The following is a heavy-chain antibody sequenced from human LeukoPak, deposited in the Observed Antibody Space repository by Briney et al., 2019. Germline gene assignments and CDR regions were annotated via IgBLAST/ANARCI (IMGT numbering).Heavy chain of an antibody. J-gene: IGHJ4*02. CDR1: GFTFSGSA. Sequence: GGSLRLSCAASGFTFSGSAMHWVRQTSGKGLEWVGRIRNKANTYATAYAASVKGRFTISRGDSKNTAYLQMNSLRTEDTAVYYCTRPIVATTSDFDYWGQGTLVTVS. CDR2: IRNKANTYAT. V-gene: IGHV3-73*01. CDR3: TRPIVATTSDFDY. D-gene: IGHD5-12*01.